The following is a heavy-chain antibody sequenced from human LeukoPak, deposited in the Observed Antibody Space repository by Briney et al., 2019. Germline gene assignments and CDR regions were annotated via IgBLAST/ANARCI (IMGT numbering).Heavy chain of an antibody. V-gene: IGHV4-39*01. D-gene: IGHD3-22*01. J-gene: IGHJ4*02. CDR3: ARLSPHYDSSGFPEYYF. CDR1: GGSISSSSYY. Sequence: SETLSLTCTVSGGSISSSSYYWGWIRQPPGKGLEWIGRVYYSGTTYHNPSLKSRVTISVDTSKNQFSLKLSSVTAADTAVYYCARLSPHYDSSGFPEYYFWGQGTLVTVSS. CDR2: VYYSGTT.